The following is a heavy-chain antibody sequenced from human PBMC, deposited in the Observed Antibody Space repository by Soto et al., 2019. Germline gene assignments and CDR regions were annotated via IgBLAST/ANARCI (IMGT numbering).Heavy chain of an antibody. CDR1: GGSVSGSY. V-gene: IGHV4-59*02. CDR2: IYYSGST. D-gene: IGHD2-15*01. J-gene: IGHJ4*02. Sequence: AETRSRSCTFYGGSVSGSYWSWVRQRAGKGLEWIVYIYYSGSTNVNPSLKSLVTMSVDTARNQFSLQLSSVTAADTAVYFCAKYRRTDAEGYTFDYWGQGALVTVSS. CDR3: AKYRRTDAEGYTFDY.